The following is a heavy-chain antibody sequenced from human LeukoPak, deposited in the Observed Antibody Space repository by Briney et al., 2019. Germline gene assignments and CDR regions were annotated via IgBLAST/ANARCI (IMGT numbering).Heavy chain of an antibody. Sequence: GESLKISCQGSGYTFTSYWIGWVRQMPVKGLEWMGSIYPGDSDTKYSPSFQGQVTISVDKSTNTAYLQWSSLKASDTAMYYCARPAAAGRGGAFDIWGQGTMVTVSS. CDR1: GYTFTSYW. J-gene: IGHJ3*02. V-gene: IGHV5-51*01. D-gene: IGHD6-13*01. CDR2: IYPGDSDT. CDR3: ARPAAAGRGGAFDI.